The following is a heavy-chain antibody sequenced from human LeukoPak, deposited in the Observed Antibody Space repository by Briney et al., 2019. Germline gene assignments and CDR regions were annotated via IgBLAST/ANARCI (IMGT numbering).Heavy chain of an antibody. CDR1: GDSPASGYY. V-gene: IGHV4-38-2*02. J-gene: IGHJ4*02. CDR3: ARGRRGYRTELDS. Sequence: PSETLSLTCIVSGDSPASGYYVGWIRQAPGKGLEWSGRIYQSGTTYYNPSLKSRVTISKDTSKNQFSLRLTSVTDADKAPYYCARGRRGYRTELDSWGQGTLVTVSS. CDR2: IYQSGTT. D-gene: IGHD3-22*01.